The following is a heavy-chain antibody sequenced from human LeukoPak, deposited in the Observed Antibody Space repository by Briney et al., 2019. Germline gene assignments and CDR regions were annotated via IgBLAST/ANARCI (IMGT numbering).Heavy chain of an antibody. CDR3: ARDGAGYMDV. J-gene: IGHJ6*03. Sequence: GASVTVSFKSSGYTFTCYYMHWARQAPGQGLEWMGWINPNSGGTNYAQTFQGRVTMTRDTSISTAYMELSRLRSDDTAVYYCARDGAGYMDVWGKGTTVTVSS. D-gene: IGHD3-10*01. CDR2: INPNSGGT. CDR1: GYTFTCYY. V-gene: IGHV1-2*02.